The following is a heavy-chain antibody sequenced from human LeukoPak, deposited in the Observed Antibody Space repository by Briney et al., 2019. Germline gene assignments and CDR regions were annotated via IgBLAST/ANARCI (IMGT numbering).Heavy chain of an antibody. V-gene: IGHV4-34*01. CDR2: INHSGST. J-gene: IGHJ6*02. CDR1: GGSFSGYY. CDR3: ARGPRIVVVPAAIDGMDV. D-gene: IGHD2-2*01. Sequence: SETLSLTCAVYGGSFSGYYWSWIRQPPGKGLEWIGEINHSGSTNCNPSLKSRVTISVDTSKNQFSLKLSSVTAADTAVYYCARGPRIVVVPAAIDGMDVWGQGTTVTVSS.